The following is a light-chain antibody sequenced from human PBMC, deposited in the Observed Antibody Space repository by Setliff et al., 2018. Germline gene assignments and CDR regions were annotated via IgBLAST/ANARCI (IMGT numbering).Light chain of an antibody. J-gene: IGLJ1*01. V-gene: IGLV2-14*03. CDR1: SGDVGGYNY. CDR2: DVS. Sequence: QSVLAQPASVSGSPGQSITISCTGTSGDVGGYNYVSWYQQHPGKAPKLMIYDVSNRPSGVSNRFSGSKSANTASLTISGLQAEDEADYYCSSYAGSSTLYVFGTGTKVTVL. CDR3: SSYAGSSTLYV.